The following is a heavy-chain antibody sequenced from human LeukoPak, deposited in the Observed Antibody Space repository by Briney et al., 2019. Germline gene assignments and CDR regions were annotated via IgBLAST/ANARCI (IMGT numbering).Heavy chain of an antibody. J-gene: IGHJ3*01. D-gene: IGHD3-10*01. Sequence: SETLSLTCTVSGGSVNDYYWNWIRQPPGKGLEWIGYIYYGGSTDYNPSLKSRVTMSIDTSKNQFSLKLNSVTAADTAVYYCARGGARGSSAFDVWGQGTMVIVSA. V-gene: IGHV4-59*02. CDR1: GGSVNDYY. CDR2: IYYGGST. CDR3: ARGGARGSSAFDV.